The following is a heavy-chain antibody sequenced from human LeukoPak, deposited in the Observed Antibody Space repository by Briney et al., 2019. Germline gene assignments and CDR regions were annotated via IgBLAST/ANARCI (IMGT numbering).Heavy chain of an antibody. CDR2: IYNSGSP. D-gene: IGHD3-22*01. CDR3: ARTARSGYPNYYYYMDV. Sequence: PSETLSLTCTVSGGSISSYYWSWIRQPPGKGLEWIGYIYNSGSPNYNPSLPSRVKISVDTSKNQFSLRLNSVTAADTAVYYCARTARSGYPNYYYYMDVWGKGTTVTVSS. J-gene: IGHJ6*03. V-gene: IGHV4-59*01. CDR1: GGSISSYY.